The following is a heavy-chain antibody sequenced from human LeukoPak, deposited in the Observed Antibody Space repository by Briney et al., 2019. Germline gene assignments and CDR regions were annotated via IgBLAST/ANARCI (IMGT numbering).Heavy chain of an antibody. J-gene: IGHJ6*02. D-gene: IGHD3-16*01. CDR3: ARLRSYGYYYNGMDV. CDR2: INHSGST. V-gene: IGHV4-34*01. Sequence: SETLSLTCAVYGGSFSGYYWSWIRQPPGKGLEWIGEINHSGSTNYNPSLKSRVTISVDTSKNQFSLKLSSVTAADTAVYYCARLRSYGYYYNGMDVWGQGTTVTVS. CDR1: GGSFSGYY.